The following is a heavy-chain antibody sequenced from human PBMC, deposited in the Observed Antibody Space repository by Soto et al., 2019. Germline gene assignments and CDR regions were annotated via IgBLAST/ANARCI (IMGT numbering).Heavy chain of an antibody. CDR1: GGSISSYY. CDR2: IYYSGST. D-gene: IGHD3-3*01. V-gene: IGHV4-59*01. J-gene: IGHJ6*02. Sequence: SETPALTGTVSGGSISSYYWSWIRQPPGEGLEWIGYIYYSGSTNYNPSLKSRVTISVDTSKNQFSLKLSSVTAADTAVYYCARGAIWSGYSYYYYYGMDVWGQGTTVTVSS. CDR3: ARGAIWSGYSYYYYYGMDV.